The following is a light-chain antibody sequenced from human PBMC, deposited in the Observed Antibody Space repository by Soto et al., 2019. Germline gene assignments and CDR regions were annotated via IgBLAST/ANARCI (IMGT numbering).Light chain of an antibody. CDR3: GTWDSSLSAVV. V-gene: IGLV1-51*01. Sequence: QSVLTQPPSVSAAPGQKVTISCSGSSSNIGNNYVSWYQQLPGTAPKLLIYDNNKRPSGIPDRFSGSKSGTSATLGITGLQTGDEADYYCGTWDSSLSAVVFGTGTRSPS. CDR1: SSNIGNNY. CDR2: DNN. J-gene: IGLJ1*01.